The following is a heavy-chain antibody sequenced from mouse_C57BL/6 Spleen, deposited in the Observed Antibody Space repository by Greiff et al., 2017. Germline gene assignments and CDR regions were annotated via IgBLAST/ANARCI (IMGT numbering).Heavy chain of an antibody. CDR2: IYPGSGST. CDR3: ASRDYYGSSSYYYAMDY. Sequence: QVQLQQPGAELVKPGASVKMSCKASGYTFTSYWITWVKQRPGQGLEWIGDIYPGSGSTNYNEKFKSKATLTVDTSSSTAYMQLSSLTSEDSAVYYCASRDYYGSSSYYYAMDYWGQGTSVTVSS. J-gene: IGHJ4*01. CDR1: GYTFTSYW. V-gene: IGHV1-55*01. D-gene: IGHD1-1*01.